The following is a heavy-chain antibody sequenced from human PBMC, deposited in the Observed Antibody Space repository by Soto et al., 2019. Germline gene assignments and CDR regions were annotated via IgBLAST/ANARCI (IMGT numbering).Heavy chain of an antibody. V-gene: IGHV1-69*13. CDR3: ARGFSYYDILTGYYEPHSPMHYGMDV. CDR1: GGTFSSYA. J-gene: IGHJ6*02. D-gene: IGHD3-9*01. Sequence: SVKVSCKASGGTFSSYAISWVRQAPGQGLEWMGGIIPIFGTANYAQKFQGRVTITADESTSTAYMELSSLRSEDTAVYYCARGFSYYDILTGYYEPHSPMHYGMDVWGQGTTVTVSS. CDR2: IIPIFGTA.